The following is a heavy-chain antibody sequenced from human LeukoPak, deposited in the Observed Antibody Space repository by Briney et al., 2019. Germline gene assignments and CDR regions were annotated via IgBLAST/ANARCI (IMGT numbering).Heavy chain of an antibody. CDR3: ARRRITMIVVVTHFDY. Sequence: SETLSLTCAVYGGSFSGYYWSWLRQPPGKGLAWIGEINHSGSTNYPPSLKCRVTISVDTSKNQFSLKVSSVTAADTAVYYCARRRITMIVVVTHFDYWGQGTLVTVSS. D-gene: IGHD3-22*01. V-gene: IGHV4-34*01. CDR1: GGSFSGYY. CDR2: INHSGST. J-gene: IGHJ4*02.